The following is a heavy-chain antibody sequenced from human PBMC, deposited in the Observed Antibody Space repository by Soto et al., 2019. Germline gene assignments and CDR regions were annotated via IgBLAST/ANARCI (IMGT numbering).Heavy chain of an antibody. D-gene: IGHD1-26*01. CDR2: IYYSGST. CDR1: GGSISSSSYY. V-gene: IGHV4-39*01. Sequence: SETLSLTCTVSGGSISSSSYYWGWIRQPPGKGLEWIGSIYYSGSTYYNPSLKSRVTISVDTSKNQFSLKLSSVTAADTAVYYCAKYSGSYYGGWDYYYGMDVWGQGTKVTVSS. CDR3: AKYSGSYYGGWDYYYGMDV. J-gene: IGHJ6*02.